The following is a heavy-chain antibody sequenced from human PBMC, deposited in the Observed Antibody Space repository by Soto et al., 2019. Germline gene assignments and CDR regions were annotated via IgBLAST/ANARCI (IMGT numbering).Heavy chain of an antibody. Sequence: SETLSLTCTVSAASFSKYYWTWIRQSPGKGLEWIGCIYFNGNTNYNPSLKRRVTMSIDTSKKQFSLNLSSVTAADTAVYYCASVTFGGIVLAHWGQGALVTVS. CDR1: AASFSKYY. CDR3: ASVTFGGIVLAH. J-gene: IGHJ4*02. D-gene: IGHD3-16*01. V-gene: IGHV4-59*01. CDR2: IYFNGNT.